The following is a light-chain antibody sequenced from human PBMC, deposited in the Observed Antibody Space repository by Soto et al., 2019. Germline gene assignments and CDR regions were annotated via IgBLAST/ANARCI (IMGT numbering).Light chain of an antibody. J-gene: IGKJ5*01. CDR2: AAS. V-gene: IGKV1-39*01. Sequence: DIQMTQSPSSLSASVGDRVTITCRASQSISSYLNWYQQKPGKAPKLLIYAASSLQSGVPSRFSDSGSGTDFTLTISSLQPEDFATYYCQQSYSTLPITFGQGKRPESK. CDR3: QQSYSTLPIT. CDR1: QSISSY.